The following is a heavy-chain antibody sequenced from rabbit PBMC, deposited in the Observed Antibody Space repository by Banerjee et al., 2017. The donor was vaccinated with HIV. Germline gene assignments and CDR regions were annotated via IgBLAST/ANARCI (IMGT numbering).Heavy chain of an antibody. D-gene: IGHD3-1*01. CDR2: IYPITETT. Sequence: QLEESGGRLVQPGGSLTLSCKAFGFTISGYWMNWVRQAPGKGLEWIGIIYPITETTYYANWVNGRFTISSDNAQNTVDLQMNSLTAADTATYFCVRDTWKFSLWGQGTLVTVS. J-gene: IGHJ4*01. CDR3: VRDTWKFSL. V-gene: IGHV1S7*01. CDR1: GFTISGYW.